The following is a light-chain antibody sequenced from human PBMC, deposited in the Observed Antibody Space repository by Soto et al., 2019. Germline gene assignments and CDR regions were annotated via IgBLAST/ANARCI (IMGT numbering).Light chain of an antibody. Sequence: QSVLTQPPSASGTPGQRVTISCSGSSSNIASKPVNWYQQLPGAAPKLLIHNTNQRPSGVPDRFTGSKSGTSASLAISGLQSDEEAHYYCAAWDDSLNGLVFGGGTKLTVL. CDR3: AAWDDSLNGLV. CDR1: SSNIASKP. J-gene: IGLJ2*01. CDR2: NTN. V-gene: IGLV1-44*01.